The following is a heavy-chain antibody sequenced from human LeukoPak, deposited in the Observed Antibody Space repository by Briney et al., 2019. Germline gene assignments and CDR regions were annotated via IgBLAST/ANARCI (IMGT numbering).Heavy chain of an antibody. D-gene: IGHD3-10*01. CDR3: ARGGRRIWFGELLYYYYYYMDV. Sequence: PSETLSLTCAVYGGSFSGYYWSWIRQPPGKGLEWIGEINHSGSTNYNPSLKSRVTISVDTSKNQFSLKLSSVTAADTAVYYCARGGRRIWFGELLYYYYYYMDVWGKGTTVTVSS. V-gene: IGHV4-34*01. J-gene: IGHJ6*03. CDR1: GGSFSGYY. CDR2: INHSGST.